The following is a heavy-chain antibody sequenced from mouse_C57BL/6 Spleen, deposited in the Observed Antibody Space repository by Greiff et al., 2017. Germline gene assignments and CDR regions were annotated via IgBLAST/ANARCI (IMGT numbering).Heavy chain of an antibody. V-gene: IGHV1-50*01. CDR2: IDPSDSYT. J-gene: IGHJ2*01. D-gene: IGHD2-4*01. CDR1: GYTFTSYW. CDR3: ARGGMTTRENFDY. Sequence: VQLQQPGAELVKPGASVKLSCKASGYTFTSYWMQWVKQRPGQGLEWIGEIDPSDSYTNYNQKFKGKATLTVDTSSSTAYMQLSSLTSEDSAVYYCARGGMTTRENFDYWGQGTTLTVSS.